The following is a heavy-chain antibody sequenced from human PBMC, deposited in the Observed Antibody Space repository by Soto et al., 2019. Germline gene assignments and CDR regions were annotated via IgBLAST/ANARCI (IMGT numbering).Heavy chain of an antibody. CDR2: ISAHNGNT. V-gene: IGHV1-18*01. J-gene: IGHJ4*02. D-gene: IGHD1-1*01. CDR3: ARGRYGDY. CDR1: GYGFTTYG. Sequence: QVHLVQSGAEVKKPGASVKVSCKGSGYGFTTYGITWVRQAPGQGLEWMAWISAHNGNTDYAQNLQGRVTVTRDTSTSTAYMELWSLRSDDTAVYYCARGRYGDYWGQGALVTVSS.